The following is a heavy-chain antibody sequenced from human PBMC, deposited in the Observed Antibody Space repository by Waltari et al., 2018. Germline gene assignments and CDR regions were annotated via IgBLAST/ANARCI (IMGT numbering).Heavy chain of an antibody. CDR1: GFTFSSYG. CDR3: ARDRAVAGNYYYYYGMDV. CDR2: IWYDGSNK. J-gene: IGHJ6*02. Sequence: QVQLVESGGGVVQPGRSLRLSCAASGFTFSSYGMHWVRQAPGKGLEWVAVIWYDGSNKYYADSVKGRFTISRDNSKNTLYLQKNSLRAEDTAVYYCARDRAVAGNYYYYYGMDVWGQGTTVTVSS. V-gene: IGHV3-33*01. D-gene: IGHD6-19*01.